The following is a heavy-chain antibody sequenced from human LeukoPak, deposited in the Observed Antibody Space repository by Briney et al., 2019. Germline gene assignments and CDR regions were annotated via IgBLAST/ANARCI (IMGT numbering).Heavy chain of an antibody. J-gene: IGHJ4*02. Sequence: PSETLSLTCAVYGESFTGYYWSWIRQPPGKGLEWIGESSHSGSTNYSPSLKSRVTISVDTSKNQFSLKLNSVTAADTAVYYCARRPRNSGSDDGPSGLDYWGQGTLVTVSS. CDR3: ARRPRNSGSDDGPSGLDY. D-gene: IGHD1-26*01. CDR1: GESFTGYY. CDR2: SSHSGST. V-gene: IGHV4-34*01.